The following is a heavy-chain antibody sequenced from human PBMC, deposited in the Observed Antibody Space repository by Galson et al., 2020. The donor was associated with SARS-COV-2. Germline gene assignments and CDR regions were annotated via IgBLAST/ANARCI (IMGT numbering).Heavy chain of an antibody. CDR1: GFTFSSYA. CDR3: VGELSLWGLGC. J-gene: IGHJ4*02. D-gene: IGHD3-16*02. CDR2: ISYDGSNK. V-gene: IGHV3-30*04. Sequence: GEPLKISSAASGFTFSSYAMHWVRQAPGKGLEWVAVISYDGSNKYYADSVKGRFTISRDNSKNTLYLQMNSLRAEDTAVYYCVGELSLWGLGCWGQGTLVTVSS.